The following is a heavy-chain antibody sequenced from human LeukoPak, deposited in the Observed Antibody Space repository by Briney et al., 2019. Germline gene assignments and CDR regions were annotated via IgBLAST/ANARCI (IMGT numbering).Heavy chain of an antibody. V-gene: IGHV3-15*01. J-gene: IGHJ4*02. CDR1: GFTFATYA. Sequence: GGSLRLSCAASGFTFATYAMTWVRQAPGKGLEWVGRIKSKTDGGTTDYAAPVKGRFTISRDDSKNTLYLQMNSLKTEDTAVYYCTTDGYSSGWPQTSFDYWGQGTLVTVSS. D-gene: IGHD6-19*01. CDR2: IKSKTDGGTT. CDR3: TTDGYSSGWPQTSFDY.